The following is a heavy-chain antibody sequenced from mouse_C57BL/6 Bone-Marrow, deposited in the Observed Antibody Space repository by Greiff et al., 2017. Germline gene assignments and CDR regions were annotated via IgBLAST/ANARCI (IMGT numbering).Heavy chain of an antibody. CDR3: TVIYYGNYEYYFDY. J-gene: IGHJ2*01. Sequence: EVQLQQSGGGLVQPGGSMKLSCVASGFTFSNYWMNWVRQSPEKGLEWVAQIRLKSDNYATHYAESGKGRFTISRDDSKSSVYLQMNNLRAEDTGIYYCTVIYYGNYEYYFDYWGQGTTLTVSS. CDR1: GFTFSNYW. CDR2: IRLKSDNYAT. D-gene: IGHD2-1*01. V-gene: IGHV6-3*01.